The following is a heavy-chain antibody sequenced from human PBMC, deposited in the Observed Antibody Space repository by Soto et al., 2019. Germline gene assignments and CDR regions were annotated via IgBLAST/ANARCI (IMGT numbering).Heavy chain of an antibody. CDR2: IYYSGST. J-gene: IGHJ3*02. Sequence: PSETLSLTCTVSGVSISSGGYYWSWIRQHPGKGLEWIGYIYYSGSTYYNPSLKSRVTISVDTSKNQFSLKLSSVTAADTAVYYCATEGHSEAFDILGQGTMVTVSS. V-gene: IGHV4-31*03. CDR3: ATEGHSEAFDI. CDR1: GVSISSGGYY.